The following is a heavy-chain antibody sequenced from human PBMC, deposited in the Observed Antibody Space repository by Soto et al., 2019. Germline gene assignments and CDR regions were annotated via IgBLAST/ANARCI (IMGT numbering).Heavy chain of an antibody. V-gene: IGHV4-38-2*02. CDR3: ARDQVVLTYYSDSSAVGAFDI. Sequence: PSETLALTCAVSGYCSSSGYYGGWIRQPPGKGLEWIGSIYHSGSTYYNPSLKSRVTISVDTSKNQFSLKLSSVTAADTAVYYCARDQVVLTYYSDSSAVGAFDIWGQGPMVT. CDR1: GYCSSSGYY. CDR2: IYHSGST. J-gene: IGHJ3*02. D-gene: IGHD3-22*01.